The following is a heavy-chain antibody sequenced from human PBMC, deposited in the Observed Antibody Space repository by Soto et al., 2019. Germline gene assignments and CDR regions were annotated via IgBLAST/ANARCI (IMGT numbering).Heavy chain of an antibody. CDR2: INHIGIT. CDR3: ARGDILIGSRNWFDP. J-gene: IGHJ5*02. V-gene: IGHV4-34*01. CDR1: GGSFINHY. Sequence: ETLSLTCAVYGGSFINHYWSWIRQPPGKGLEWIGEINHIGITNYNPSLKSRVTLSVDTFKKQFSLKLSSVAAADTAVYYCARGDILIGSRNWFDPWGQGTLVTVSS. D-gene: IGHD3-9*01.